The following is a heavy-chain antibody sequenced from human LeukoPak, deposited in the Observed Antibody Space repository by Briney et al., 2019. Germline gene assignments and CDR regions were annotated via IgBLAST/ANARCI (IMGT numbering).Heavy chain of an antibody. J-gene: IGHJ3*01. Sequence: GGSLRLSCAASGLAFSNYAMMWLRQAPGKGLEWVAAIIGNGGWALYADSVKGRFTISRDNSKNTLYLQMSSLRAEDTAVYYCAKDPNGDYIGAFDFWGQGTMVTVSS. CDR1: GLAFSNYA. CDR2: IIGNGGWA. D-gene: IGHD4-17*01. V-gene: IGHV3-23*01. CDR3: AKDPNGDYIGAFDF.